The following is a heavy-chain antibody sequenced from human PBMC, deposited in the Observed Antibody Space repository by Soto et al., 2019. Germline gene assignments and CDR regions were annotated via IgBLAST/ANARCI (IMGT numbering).Heavy chain of an antibody. CDR2: ISSSSSTI. V-gene: IGHV3-48*03. CDR3: ARDDYESRGSCSAY. Sequence: PGGSLRLSCAASGFIFSNYEMNWVRQAPGKGLEWVSFISSSSSTIYYADSVKGRFTISRDNAKNSLYLQMNSLRAEDTAVYYCARDDYESRGSCSAYWGQGTLVTVSS. D-gene: IGHD3-22*01. CDR1: GFIFSNYE. J-gene: IGHJ4*02.